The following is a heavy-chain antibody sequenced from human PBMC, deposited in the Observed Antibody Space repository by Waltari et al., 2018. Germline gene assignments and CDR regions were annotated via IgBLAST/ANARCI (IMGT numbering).Heavy chain of an antibody. J-gene: IGHJ6*02. CDR3: ARVGGQQLGPYYYGMDV. D-gene: IGHD6-13*01. V-gene: IGHV3-7*01. CDR1: GFTFSRYW. CDR2: IKQDGSEK. Sequence: EVQLVESGGGWVQPGGSLRLACAASGFTFSRYWMSWVRQSPGKGLEWVANIKQDGSEKYYVASVKGRFTISRANAKNSLYLQMNSLRAEDTAVYYCARVGGQQLGPYYYGMDVWGQGPTVTVSS.